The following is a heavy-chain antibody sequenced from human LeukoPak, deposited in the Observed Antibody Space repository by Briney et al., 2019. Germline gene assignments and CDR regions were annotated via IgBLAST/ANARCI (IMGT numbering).Heavy chain of an antibody. Sequence: GGSLRLSCAASGFTFSDYGMHWLRQAPGKGLEWVAFVGWDGSENHYGESAKGRFTISRDNSKNTLDLQMNSLRPEDTAVYYCAKEGASTGWTFGAYWGQGTLVTVSS. CDR3: AKEGASTGWTFGAY. D-gene: IGHD6-19*01. CDR1: GFTFSDYG. CDR2: VGWDGSEN. V-gene: IGHV3-30*02. J-gene: IGHJ4*02.